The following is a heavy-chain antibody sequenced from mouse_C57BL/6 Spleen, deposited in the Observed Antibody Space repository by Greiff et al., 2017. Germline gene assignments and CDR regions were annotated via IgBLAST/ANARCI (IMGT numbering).Heavy chain of an antibody. V-gene: IGHV1-4*01. CDR2: INPSSGYT. CDR3: ALYGKGGDAMDY. D-gene: IGHD2-1*01. J-gene: IGHJ4*01. CDR1: GYTFTSYT. Sequence: QVQLQQSGAELARPGASVKMSCKASGYTFTSYTMHWVKQRPGQGLEWIGYINPSSGYTKYNQKFKDKATLTADKSSSTAYMQLSSLTSEDSAVYYCALYGKGGDAMDYWGQGTSGTVSS.